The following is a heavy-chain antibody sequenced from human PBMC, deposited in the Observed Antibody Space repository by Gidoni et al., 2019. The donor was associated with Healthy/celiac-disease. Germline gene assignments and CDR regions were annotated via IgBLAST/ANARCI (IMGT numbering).Heavy chain of an antibody. V-gene: IGHV3-33*01. Sequence: QVQLVTSGGGVVQPGRSLRLHCAASGFTFSSYGMHWVRQAPGKGLEWVAVIWYDGSNKYYADSVKGRFTISRDNSKNTLYLQMNSLRAEDTAVYYCARGEDIVVVPAEVYFDYWGQGTLVTVSS. CDR3: ARGEDIVVVPAEVYFDY. CDR2: IWYDGSNK. D-gene: IGHD2-2*01. J-gene: IGHJ4*02. CDR1: GFTFSSYG.